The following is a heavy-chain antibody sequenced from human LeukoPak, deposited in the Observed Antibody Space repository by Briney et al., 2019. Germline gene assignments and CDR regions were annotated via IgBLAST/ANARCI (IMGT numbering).Heavy chain of an antibody. CDR1: GFTFGSYG. V-gene: IGHV3-33*01. J-gene: IGHJ4*02. D-gene: IGHD3-3*01. CDR2: IWYDGSNK. Sequence: GRSLRLSCAASGFTFGSYGMNWVRQAPGKGLEWVAVIWYDGSNKYYADSVKGRFTISRDNSKKTVSLQMNSLRAEDTAVYYCARLGSEWSYDYWGQGTLVTVSS. CDR3: ARLGSEWSYDY.